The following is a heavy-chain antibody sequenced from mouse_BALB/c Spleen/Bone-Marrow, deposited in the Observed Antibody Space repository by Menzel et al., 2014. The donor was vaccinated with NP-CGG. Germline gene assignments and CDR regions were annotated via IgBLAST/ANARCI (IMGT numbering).Heavy chain of an antibody. CDR2: INPGSGIT. D-gene: IGHD2-14*01. CDR3: ERRDYRYDVRPFDY. V-gene: IGHV1-54*01. CDR1: GYASTNFW. J-gene: IGHJ2*01. Sequence: VQLQQSGAELVRPGTSVKVSCKASGYASTNFWIEWVKERPGQGLEWIGGINPGSGITNYNERVKGKATLTADKSSSTANMQLSSLTSGDSAVYFCERRDYRYDVRPFDYWGQGTTLTVSS.